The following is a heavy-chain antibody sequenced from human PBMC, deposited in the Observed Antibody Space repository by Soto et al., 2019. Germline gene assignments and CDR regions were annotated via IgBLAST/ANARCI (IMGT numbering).Heavy chain of an antibody. CDR2: IWYDGSNK. V-gene: IGHV3-33*01. CDR3: ARQYSSSWYGGGYFDY. D-gene: IGHD6-13*01. CDR1: GFTFSSYG. J-gene: IGHJ4*02. Sequence: ESGGGVVQPGRSLRLSCAASGFTFSSYGMHWVRQAPGKGLEWVAVIWYDGSNKYYADSVKGRFTISRDNSKNTLYLQMNSLRAEDTAVYYCARQYSSSWYGGGYFDYWGQGTLVTVSS.